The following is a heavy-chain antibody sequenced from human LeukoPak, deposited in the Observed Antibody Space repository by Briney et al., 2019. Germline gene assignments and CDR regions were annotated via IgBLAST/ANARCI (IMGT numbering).Heavy chain of an antibody. Sequence: ASVKVSCKASGYTFSTYPMNWVRQAPGQGLEWMGWISTYNGNTDYAPKFQGRVTMTTDSSTTTVYMELRGLTSDDTAVYYCARDRDRSSTSCYLDLYYGMDVWGQGTTVTVSS. CDR3: ARDRDRSSTSCYLDLYYGMDV. J-gene: IGHJ6*02. CDR2: ISTYNGNT. D-gene: IGHD2-2*01. CDR1: GYTFSTYP. V-gene: IGHV1-18*01.